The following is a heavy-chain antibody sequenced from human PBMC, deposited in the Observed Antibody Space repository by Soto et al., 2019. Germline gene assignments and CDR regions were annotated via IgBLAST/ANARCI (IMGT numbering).Heavy chain of an antibody. J-gene: IGHJ3*02. D-gene: IGHD1-7*01. V-gene: IGHV5-51*01. Sequence: PGESLKISCKGSGYSFTSYWIGWVRQMPGKGLEWMGIIYPGDSDTRYSPSFQGQVTISADKSISTAYLQWSSLKASDTAMYYCAKTWDPELSLFDAFDIWGQGTMVTVSS. CDR2: IYPGDSDT. CDR3: AKTWDPELSLFDAFDI. CDR1: GYSFTSYW.